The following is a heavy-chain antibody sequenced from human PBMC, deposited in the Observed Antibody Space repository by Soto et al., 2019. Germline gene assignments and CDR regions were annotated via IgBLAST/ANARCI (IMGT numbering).Heavy chain of an antibody. CDR1: GFTFNTHW. V-gene: IGHV3-74*01. Sequence: EVQLVESGGGVVQPGGSLRLSCTASGFTFNTHWMHWVRQAPGKGLVWVSRIYFDGSTTNYADSVKGRLTVSRDNAKNTVYLHVNTLRDEDTAVYYGARGGAMGVDYWGQGTLVTVSS. J-gene: IGHJ4*02. D-gene: IGHD1-26*01. CDR3: ARGGAMGVDY. CDR2: IYFDGSTT.